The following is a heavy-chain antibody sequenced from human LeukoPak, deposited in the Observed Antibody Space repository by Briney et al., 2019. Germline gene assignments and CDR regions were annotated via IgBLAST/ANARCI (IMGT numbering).Heavy chain of an antibody. CDR1: GGSISSSSYY. CDR2: IYYSGST. V-gene: IGHV4-39*07. CDR3: ARRNRVTATFDY. D-gene: IGHD4-17*01. J-gene: IGHJ4*01. Sequence: PSETLSLTCTVSGGSISSSSYYWGWIRQPPGKGLEWIGSIYYSGSTYYNPSLKSRVTISVDTSKNQFSLKLSSVTAADTAVYYCARRNRVTATFDYWGQGTLVTVSS.